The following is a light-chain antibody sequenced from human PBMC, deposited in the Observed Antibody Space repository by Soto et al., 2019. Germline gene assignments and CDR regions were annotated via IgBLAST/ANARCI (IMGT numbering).Light chain of an antibody. J-gene: IGKJ1*01. Sequence: HMTQSPSTLSASVGDRVTITCLASQSISSWLAWYQQKPGKPPNLLIYKASTLASGVPSRFSGSGSGTEFTLTISSLQPDDFATYYCQQYNSYSWTFGQGTKVDIK. CDR2: KAS. CDR1: QSISSW. V-gene: IGKV1-5*03. CDR3: QQYNSYSWT.